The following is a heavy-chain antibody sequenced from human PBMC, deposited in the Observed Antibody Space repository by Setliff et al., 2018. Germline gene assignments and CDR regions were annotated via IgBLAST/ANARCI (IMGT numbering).Heavy chain of an antibody. CDR2: IQTSGTT. J-gene: IGHJ6*03. Sequence: SETLSLTCTVSGGSISRYHWSWIRQPPGKGLEWIGYIQTSGTTNYNPSLKSRVTISVDTSKNQFSLKLSSVTAADTAVYYCARLPKIVTGYYGSHYYYYMDVWGKGTAVTVSS. V-gene: IGHV4-4*08. CDR1: GGSISRYH. D-gene: IGHD3-9*01. CDR3: ARLPKIVTGYYGSHYYYYMDV.